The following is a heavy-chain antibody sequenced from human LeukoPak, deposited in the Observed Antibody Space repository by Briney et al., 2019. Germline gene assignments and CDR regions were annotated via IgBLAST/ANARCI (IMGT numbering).Heavy chain of an antibody. D-gene: IGHD4-23*01. J-gene: IGHJ3*02. CDR1: GYTFTSYA. CDR2: INTNTGNP. Sequence: ASVKVSCKASGYTFTSYAMNWVRQAPGQGLEWMGWINTNTGNPTYAQGFTGRFVFSLDTSVSTAYLQISSLKAEDTAVYYCAREYTVVKRAYAFDIWGQGTMVTVSS. V-gene: IGHV7-4-1*02. CDR3: AREYTVVKRAYAFDI.